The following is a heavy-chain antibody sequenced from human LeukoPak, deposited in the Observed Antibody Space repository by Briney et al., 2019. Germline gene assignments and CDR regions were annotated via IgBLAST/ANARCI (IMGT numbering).Heavy chain of an antibody. CDR3: ASIQYYDILTGYYNY. CDR1: GGSVTTYY. V-gene: IGHV4-59*02. CDR2: IYYSGST. J-gene: IGHJ4*02. D-gene: IGHD3-9*01. Sequence: SETLSLTCTVSGGSVTTYYWSWIRQPPGKGLEWIAYIYYSGSTNYNPSLKSRVTISVDTSKNQVSLRLSSVTAADTAVYYCASIQYYDILTGYYNYWGQGTLVTVSS.